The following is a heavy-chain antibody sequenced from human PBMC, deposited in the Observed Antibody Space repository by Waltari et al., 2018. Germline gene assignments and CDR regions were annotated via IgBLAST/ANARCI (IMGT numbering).Heavy chain of an antibody. CDR2: ISRDGGTK. J-gene: IGHJ4*02. V-gene: IGHV3-30*03. CDR1: GFTFSTYG. CDR3: ARDGATAGTFDY. Sequence: QVKLVESGGGVVQPGRSLRLSCAASGFTFSTYGMHWGRRAPGKGLEWVAVISRDGGTKFYGDSVKGRFTISRDDSKNTLYLQMNSLRDEDTAVYYCARDGATAGTFDYWGQGTLVSVSS. D-gene: IGHD6-13*01.